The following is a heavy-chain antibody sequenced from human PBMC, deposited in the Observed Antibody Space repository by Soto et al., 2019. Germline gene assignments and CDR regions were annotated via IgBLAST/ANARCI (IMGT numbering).Heavy chain of an antibody. J-gene: IGHJ3*02. D-gene: IGHD3-22*01. V-gene: IGHV1-2*02. Sequence: GASVNVSCKSSGYMLTGYYIHWVRQAPGQGLEWMGWINPKSGGTKYAEKFQGRVSMTGDTSITTAYLELSSLTSDDTAVYYCATDRVAFDMWGQGTKVTVSS. CDR2: INPKSGGT. CDR3: ATDRVAFDM. CDR1: GYMLTGYY.